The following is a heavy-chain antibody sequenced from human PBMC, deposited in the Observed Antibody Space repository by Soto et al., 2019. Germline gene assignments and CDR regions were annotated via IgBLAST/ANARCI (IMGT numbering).Heavy chain of an antibody. Sequence: QVQLQESGPGLVKPSGTLSLTCAVSGGSISSSNWWSWVRQPPGKGLEWIGEIYHSGSTNYNPSLKSRVTISVDKSKNQFSLKLSSVTAADTAVYYCARNTRVAVAGIPLGVMGMDVWGQGTTVTVSS. D-gene: IGHD6-19*01. CDR2: IYHSGST. V-gene: IGHV4-4*02. CDR3: ARNTRVAVAGIPLGVMGMDV. CDR1: GGSISSSNW. J-gene: IGHJ6*02.